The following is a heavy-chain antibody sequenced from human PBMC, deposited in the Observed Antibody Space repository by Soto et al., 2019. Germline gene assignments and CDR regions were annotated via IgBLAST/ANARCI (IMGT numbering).Heavy chain of an antibody. CDR2: IIPVSGTA. CDR3: AGSYNYDSSGYYYTNGMDV. CDR1: GGTFSSYA. Sequence: QVQLVQSGAEVKKPGSSVKVSCKPSGGTFSSYAVNWVRQAPGQGLEWMGTIIPVSGTARYAQKFQGRVTIIAEESTSTAYMELSSRRSEDTAVYYCAGSYNYDSSGYYYTNGMDVWGQGTTVTVSS. J-gene: IGHJ6*02. D-gene: IGHD3-22*01. V-gene: IGHV1-69*18.